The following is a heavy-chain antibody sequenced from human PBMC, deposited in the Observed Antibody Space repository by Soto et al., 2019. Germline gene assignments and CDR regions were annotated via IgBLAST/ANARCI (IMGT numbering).Heavy chain of an antibody. V-gene: IGHV4-59*01. CDR3: ARVFTGTPWFDP. Sequence: SETLSLTCAVYGGSFSGYYWSWIRQPPGKGLEWIGYIYYSGSTNYNPSLKSRVTISVDTSKNQFSLKLSSVTAADTAVYYCARVFTGTPWFDPWGQGTLVTVSS. J-gene: IGHJ5*02. D-gene: IGHD1-1*01. CDR2: IYYSGST. CDR1: GGSFSGYY.